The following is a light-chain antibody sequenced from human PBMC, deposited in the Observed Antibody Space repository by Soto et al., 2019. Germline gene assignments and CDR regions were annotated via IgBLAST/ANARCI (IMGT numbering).Light chain of an antibody. Sequence: AIRMTQSPSSLSESTGDRVTITWRASQGISSYLAWYQQKPVKAPKLLIYAASTLHSGVPSMVSGSGSGTDFPLAISCLQSEDFATYYCQQYYSPWGTFGPGTKVDIK. J-gene: IGKJ3*01. CDR1: QGISSY. CDR3: QQYYSPWGT. CDR2: AAS. V-gene: IGKV1-8*01.